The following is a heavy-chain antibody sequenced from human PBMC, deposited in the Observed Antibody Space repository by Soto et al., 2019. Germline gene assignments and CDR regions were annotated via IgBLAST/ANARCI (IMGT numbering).Heavy chain of an antibody. CDR2: IGSRGDIT. J-gene: IGHJ4*02. CDR3: AKYPPDTPTSRNTFDY. D-gene: IGHD2-15*01. Sequence: EVQLLESGGGLVQPGGSLRLSCAASGFTFSSYAMAWVRQAPGRGLEWVSVIGSRGDITYYADSVKGRFTISRDNSKNTMYLQINSLSDEDTAVYFCAKYPPDTPTSRNTFDYWGQGNLVTVSS. CDR1: GFTFSSYA. V-gene: IGHV3-23*01.